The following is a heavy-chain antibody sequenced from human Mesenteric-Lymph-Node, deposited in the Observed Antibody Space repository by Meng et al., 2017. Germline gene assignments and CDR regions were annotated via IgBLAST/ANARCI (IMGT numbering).Heavy chain of an antibody. D-gene: IGHD2-15*01. CDR2: LNPDSGGT. CDR1: VYTFTGYF. V-gene: IGHV1-2*06. Sequence: HVQLVQSGAEVKKPGASLQVSCNASVYTFTGYFMFWVRLAPGQGLEWMGRLNPDSGGTNYAQKFQGRVTMTRDTSINTAYMELSSLRSDDAALYFCARGRSYCSGGSCSSEYYFDYWGQGTLVTVSS. CDR3: ARGRSYCSGGSCSSEYYFDY. J-gene: IGHJ4*02.